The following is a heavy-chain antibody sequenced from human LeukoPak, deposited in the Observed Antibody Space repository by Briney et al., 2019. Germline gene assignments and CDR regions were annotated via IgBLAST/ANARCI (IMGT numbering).Heavy chain of an antibody. V-gene: IGHV3-23*01. D-gene: IGHD3-22*01. Sequence: PGGSLRLSRAASGFTFSSYAMSWVRQAPGKGLEWVSGITGSGDTTHHVDSVKGRFTISRDNSKNTLFLQMNSLRVEDTALYYCARAYGSSGYFQLPIDYWGQGTLVTVSS. CDR1: GFTFSSYA. CDR3: ARAYGSSGYFQLPIDY. CDR2: ITGSGDTT. J-gene: IGHJ4*02.